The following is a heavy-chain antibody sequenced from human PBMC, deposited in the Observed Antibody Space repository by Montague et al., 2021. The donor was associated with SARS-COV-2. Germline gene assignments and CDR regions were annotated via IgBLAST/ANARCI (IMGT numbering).Heavy chain of an antibody. CDR2: IYYSGST. J-gene: IGHJ5*01. Sequence: SETLSLTCTVSGGSISSYYWSWIWQPPGKGLEWIGYIYYSGSTNYNSSLKSRVPISVDTSTNQFSLKLSSVTAADTAVYYCARITHTPGRWLLGSRGASFSQSFWFDSWGQGTLVTVSS. CDR1: GGSISSYY. D-gene: IGHD5-24*01. V-gene: IGHV4-59*01. CDR3: ARITHTPGRWLLGSRGASFSQSFWFDS.